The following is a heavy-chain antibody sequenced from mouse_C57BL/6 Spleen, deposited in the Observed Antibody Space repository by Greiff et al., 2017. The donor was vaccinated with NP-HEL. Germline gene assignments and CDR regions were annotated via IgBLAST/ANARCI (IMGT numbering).Heavy chain of an antibody. V-gene: IGHV3-1*01. CDR1: GYSITSGYD. D-gene: IGHD2-1*01. Sequence: DVKLQESGPGMVKPSQSLSLTCTVTGYSITSGYDWHWIRHFPGNKLEWMGYISYSGSTNYNPSLKSRISITHDTSKNHFFLKLNSVTTEDTATYYCARGNYGWFAYWGQGTLVTVSA. J-gene: IGHJ3*01. CDR3: ARGNYGWFAY. CDR2: ISYSGST.